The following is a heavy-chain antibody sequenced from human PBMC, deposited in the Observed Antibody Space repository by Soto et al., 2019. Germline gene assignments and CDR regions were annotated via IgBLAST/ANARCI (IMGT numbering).Heavy chain of an antibody. Sequence: QAQLLQSGAEVKKPGASVKVSCKAYGYTFINYFIHWVRQAPGQRLEWIGIVDPSHGSADYAQKCQGRVTMTTDVSTRKVLMDLSRLRSEDTAVYYCARPLIGNNVDLWGQGTTVIVSS. D-gene: IGHD2-21*01. CDR2: VDPSHGSA. V-gene: IGHV1-46*01. CDR1: GYTFINYF. J-gene: IGHJ3*01. CDR3: ARPLIGNNVDL.